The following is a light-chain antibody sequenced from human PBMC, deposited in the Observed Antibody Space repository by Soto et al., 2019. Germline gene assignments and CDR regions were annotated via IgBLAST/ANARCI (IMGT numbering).Light chain of an antibody. J-gene: IGKJ1*01. Sequence: DIVLTQSPGTLSLSPGERATLSCRASQSVSSNYLAWYQQKPGQAPRLLIYGASTRATGDPDRFSGSGSGTDFTLTISRLEPEDFAVYHCQQYGSLSWTFGQGTKVEIK. CDR3: QQYGSLSWT. CDR1: QSVSSNY. V-gene: IGKV3-20*01. CDR2: GAS.